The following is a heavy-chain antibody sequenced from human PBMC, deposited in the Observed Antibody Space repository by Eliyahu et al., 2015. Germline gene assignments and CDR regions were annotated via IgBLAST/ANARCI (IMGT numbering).Heavy chain of an antibody. D-gene: IGHD3-22*01. CDR1: GYNFANYW. Sequence: EVQLVQSGAEVKKPGESLKISCKGSGYNFANYWIAWVRQMPGKGLEWMGIIYPGDSDARYSPSFHGQVTMSVDKSIRTAYLQWSSLKASDTAMYYCARRDSGGYYYFDFWGQGTLVTVSS. V-gene: IGHV5-51*01. CDR3: ARRDSGGYYYFDF. J-gene: IGHJ4*02. CDR2: IYPGDSDA.